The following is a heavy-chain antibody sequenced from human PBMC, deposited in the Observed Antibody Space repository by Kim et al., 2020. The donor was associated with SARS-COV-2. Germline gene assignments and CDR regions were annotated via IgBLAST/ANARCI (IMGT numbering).Heavy chain of an antibody. D-gene: IGHD5-12*01. CDR1: GGTFSSYA. V-gene: IGHV1-69*13. J-gene: IGHJ6*02. Sequence: SVKVSCKASGGTFSSYAISWVRQAPGQGLEWMGGIIPIFGTANYAQKFQGRVTITADESTSTAYMELSSLRSEDTAVYYCARGRSRGYGRGYYYGMDVWGQGTTVTVSS. CDR3: ARGRSRGYGRGYYYGMDV. CDR2: IIPIFGTA.